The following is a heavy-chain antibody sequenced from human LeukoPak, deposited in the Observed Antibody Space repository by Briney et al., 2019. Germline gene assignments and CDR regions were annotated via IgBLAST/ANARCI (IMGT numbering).Heavy chain of an antibody. Sequence: GRSLRLSCAASGFTFDDYAMHWVRQAPGKGLEWVSGISWNSGSIGYADSVKGRSTISRDNAKNSLYLQMNSLRAEDTALYYCAKAGYYGSRSYYKASFDYWGQGTLVTVSS. CDR3: AKAGYYGSRSYYKASFDY. CDR1: GFTFDDYA. D-gene: IGHD3-10*01. CDR2: ISWNSGSI. V-gene: IGHV3-9*01. J-gene: IGHJ4*02.